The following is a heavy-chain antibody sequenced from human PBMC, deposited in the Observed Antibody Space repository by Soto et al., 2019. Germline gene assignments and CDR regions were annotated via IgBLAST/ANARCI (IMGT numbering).Heavy chain of an antibody. Sequence: GGSLRLSCAASGFTFSHYELNWVRQAPGKGLEWISYISNSAYTNYADSVKGRFTISRDNAKNSLYLQMNSLRAEDTAVYYCARGIAVAGTWWFDSWGQGTLVTVSS. CDR2: ISNSAYT. CDR3: ARGIAVAGTWWFDS. J-gene: IGHJ5*01. V-gene: IGHV3-48*03. CDR1: GFTFSHYE. D-gene: IGHD6-19*01.